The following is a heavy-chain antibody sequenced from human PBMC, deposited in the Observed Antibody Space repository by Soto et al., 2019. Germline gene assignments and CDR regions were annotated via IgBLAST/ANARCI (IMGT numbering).Heavy chain of an antibody. CDR3: TRSVFP. V-gene: IGHV4-31*03. CDR1: GGSISSGGYY. Sequence: SETLSLTCTVSGGSISSGGYYWNWIRQHPGKGLEWIGYIYYIGSTYYNPSLKSRVTISLDTSKNQFSLKLSSVTAADTAVYYCTRSVFPWGQGTLVTSPQ. J-gene: IGHJ5*02. CDR2: IYYIGST.